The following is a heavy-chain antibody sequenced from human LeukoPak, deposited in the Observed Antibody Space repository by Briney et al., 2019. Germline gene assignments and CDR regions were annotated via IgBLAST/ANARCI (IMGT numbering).Heavy chain of an antibody. CDR2: ISSSGSTI. J-gene: IGHJ4*02. CDR1: GFTFSSYA. CDR3: ARDHLAVVAIFFDY. D-gene: IGHD6-19*01. Sequence: PGGSLRLSCAASGFTFSSYAMSWVRQAPGKGLEWVSYISSSGSTIYYADSVKGRFTISRDNAKNSLYLQMNSLRAEDTAVYYCARDHLAVVAIFFDYWGQGTLVTVSS. V-gene: IGHV3-48*04.